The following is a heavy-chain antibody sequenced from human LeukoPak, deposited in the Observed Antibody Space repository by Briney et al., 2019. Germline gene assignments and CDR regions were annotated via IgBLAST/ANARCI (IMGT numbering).Heavy chain of an antibody. V-gene: IGHV3-20*04. CDR3: AKDGAGMIVVVISDY. CDR2: INWNGGST. Sequence: PGGSLRLSCAASGFTFDDYGMSWVRQAPGKGLEWVSGINWNGGSTGYADSVKGRFTISRDNSKNTLYLQMNSLRAEDTAVYYCAKDGAGMIVVVISDYWGQGTLVTVSS. CDR1: GFTFDDYG. D-gene: IGHD3-22*01. J-gene: IGHJ4*02.